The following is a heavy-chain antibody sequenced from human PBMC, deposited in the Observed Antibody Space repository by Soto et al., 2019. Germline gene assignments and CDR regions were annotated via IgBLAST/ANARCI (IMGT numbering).Heavy chain of an antibody. CDR2: IYYTGTT. CDR1: GGSINSGGYY. V-gene: IGHV4-31*03. CDR3: ARVDCVGTSCYSRSLQH. J-gene: IGHJ1*01. Sequence: QVQLQESGPGLVKPSQILSLTCTVSGGSINSGGYYWTWIRQHPGRGLEWIGYIYYTGTTSYNPSLKSRVTISVDTSKNQFSLKPYSVTAADTAVYYCARVDCVGTSCYSRSLQHWGQGTLVTVSS. D-gene: IGHD2-2*01.